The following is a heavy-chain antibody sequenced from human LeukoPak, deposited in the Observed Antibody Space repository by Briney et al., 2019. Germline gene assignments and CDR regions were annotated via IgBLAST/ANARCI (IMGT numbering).Heavy chain of an antibody. CDR3: ARGAEVPAAPDFFDY. CDR1: GYTFTSYY. CDR2: INPSGGST. D-gene: IGHD2-2*01. V-gene: IGHV1-46*01. J-gene: IGHJ4*02. Sequence: ASVNVSCKASGYTFTSYYMHWVRQAPGQGLEWMGIINPSGGSTSYAQKFQGRVTMTRDTSTSTVYMELSSLRSEDTAVYYCARGAEVPAAPDFFDYWGQGTLVTVSS.